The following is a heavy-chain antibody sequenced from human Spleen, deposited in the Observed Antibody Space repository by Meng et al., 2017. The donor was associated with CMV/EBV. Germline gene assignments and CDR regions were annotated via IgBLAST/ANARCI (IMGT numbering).Heavy chain of an antibody. CDR1: GFTFDDYA. J-gene: IGHJ4*02. V-gene: IGHV3-43D*03. D-gene: IGHD2-2*01. Sequence: GGSLRLSCAASGFTFDDYAMHWVRQAPGKGLEWVSFISWDGDVTHYADSVKGRFTISRDNSKNSLYLQLNSVTTEDTALYYCAKDFCSSTNCYFDYWGQGTLVTVSS. CDR3: AKDFCSSTNCYFDY. CDR2: ISWDGDVT.